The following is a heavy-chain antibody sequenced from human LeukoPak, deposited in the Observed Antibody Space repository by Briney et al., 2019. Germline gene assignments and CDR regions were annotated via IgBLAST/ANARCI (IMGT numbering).Heavy chain of an antibody. CDR1: GFTFSSYW. CDR3: ARAFSDILTGYFGY. V-gene: IGHV3-7*01. CDR2: IKQDGSEK. J-gene: IGHJ4*02. D-gene: IGHD3-9*01. Sequence: PGGSLRLSCAASGFTFSSYWMSWVRQAPGKGLEWVANIKQDGSEKYYVDSVKGRFTISRDNAKNSLYLQMNSLRAEDTAVYYCARAFSDILTGYFGYWGQGTLVTVSS.